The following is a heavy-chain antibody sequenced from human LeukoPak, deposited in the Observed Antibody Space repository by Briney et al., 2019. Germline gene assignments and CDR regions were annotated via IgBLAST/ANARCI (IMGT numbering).Heavy chain of an antibody. D-gene: IGHD3-10*01. Sequence: QPGGSLRLSCAASGFNFIDYSMNWVRQAPGKGLEWVAVISYDGSNKYYADSVKGRFTISRDNSKNTLYLQMNSLRAEDTAVYYCARDRYYGSGRNAYYYYGMDVWGQGTTVTVSS. J-gene: IGHJ6*02. CDR1: GFNFIDYS. CDR2: ISYDGSNK. CDR3: ARDRYYGSGRNAYYYYGMDV. V-gene: IGHV3-30*03.